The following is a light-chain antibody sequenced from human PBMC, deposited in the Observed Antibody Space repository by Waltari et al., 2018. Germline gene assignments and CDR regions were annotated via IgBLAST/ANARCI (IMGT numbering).Light chain of an antibody. J-gene: IGKJ1*01. CDR1: QSIGNL. CDR3: QQYNAYWT. CDR2: KAS. Sequence: DIQVTQSPSTLSASVGDRVTITCRASQSIGNLLAWYQQKPGKAPTLLISKASTLEGGVPSRFSGSGSGTEFTLTISSLLPEDFATYYCQQYNAYWTFGQGTKVEIK. V-gene: IGKV1-5*03.